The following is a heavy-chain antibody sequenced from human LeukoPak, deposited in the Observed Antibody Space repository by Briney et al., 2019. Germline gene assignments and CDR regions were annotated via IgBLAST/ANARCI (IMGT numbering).Heavy chain of an antibody. CDR1: GYTFTSYY. D-gene: IGHD3-22*01. CDR2: INPSGGST. Sequence: ASVKVSCKASGYTFTSYYMHWLRQAPGQGLEWMGIINPSGGSTSYAQKFQGRVTMTRDTSTSTVYMELSSLRSEDTAVYYCTRAHYDSSGYYPTDFDYRGQGTLVTVSS. J-gene: IGHJ4*02. CDR3: TRAHYDSSGYYPTDFDY. V-gene: IGHV1-46*01.